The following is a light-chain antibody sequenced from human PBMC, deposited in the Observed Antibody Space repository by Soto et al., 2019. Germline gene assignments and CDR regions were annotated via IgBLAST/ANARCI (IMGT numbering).Light chain of an antibody. Sequence: PGERATLSCRASQSVSSSYLAWYQQKPGQAPRLLIYGASSRATGIPDRFSGSGSGTDFTLTISRLEPEDFAVYYCQQYGSSLSITFGQGTRLEIK. CDR2: GAS. CDR1: QSVSSSY. V-gene: IGKV3-20*01. J-gene: IGKJ5*01. CDR3: QQYGSSLSIT.